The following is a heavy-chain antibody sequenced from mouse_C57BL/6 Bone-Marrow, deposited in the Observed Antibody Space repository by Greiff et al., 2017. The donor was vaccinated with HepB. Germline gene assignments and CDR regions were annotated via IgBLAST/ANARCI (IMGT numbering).Heavy chain of an antibody. V-gene: IGHV10-1*01. D-gene: IGHD1-1*01. CDR1: GFSFNTYA. J-gene: IGHJ3*01. Sequence: EVMLVESGGGLVQPKGSLKLSCAASGFSFNTYAMNWVRQAPGKGLEWVARIRSKSNNYATYYADSVKDRFTISRDDSESMLYLQMNNVKTEDTAMYYCVRHDYGSSWGQGTLVTVSA. CDR2: IRSKSNNYAT. CDR3: VRHDYGSS.